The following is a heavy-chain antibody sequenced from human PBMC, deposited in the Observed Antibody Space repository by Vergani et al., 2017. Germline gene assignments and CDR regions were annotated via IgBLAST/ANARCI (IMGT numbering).Heavy chain of an antibody. V-gene: IGHV2-5*04. J-gene: IGHJ6*03. CDR2: IYWNDDQ. D-gene: IGHD1-7*01. Sequence: QITLKESGPTLVKPTQTLTLTCTFSGFSLNTRGVSVAWIRQPPGKALDWLALIYWNDDQHYSPSLNNRVTITKDTSKNQVVLTMTNMDYVDTGTYYCVYRKTEWGTTGCFCPFYYYDYMDVWGKGTTVTVSS. CDR1: GFSLNTRGVS. CDR3: VYRKTEWGTTGCFCPFYYYDYMDV.